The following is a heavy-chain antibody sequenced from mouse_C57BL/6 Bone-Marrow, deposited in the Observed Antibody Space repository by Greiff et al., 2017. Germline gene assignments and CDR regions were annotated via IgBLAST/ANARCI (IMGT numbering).Heavy chain of an antibody. CDR2: IYPGSGNT. J-gene: IGHJ4*01. CDR3: ARVDSYYARSLYVMDY. CDR1: DYTFTDYY. V-gene: IGHV1-77*01. D-gene: IGHD1-1*02. Sequence: VQVVESGAELARPGASVKLSCKASDYTFTDYYINWVKQRTGQGLEWIGEIYPGSGNTYYNEKFKGKATLTADKSSSTAYMQLSSLTSEDSAVYFCARVDSYYARSLYVMDYGGQGTTVTVSS.